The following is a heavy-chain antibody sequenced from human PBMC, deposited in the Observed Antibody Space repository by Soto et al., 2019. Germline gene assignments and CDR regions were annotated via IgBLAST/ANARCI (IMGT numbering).Heavy chain of an antibody. CDR1: GFTFSSYA. CDR3: ASRTSGLYFDD. J-gene: IGHJ4*02. CDR2: ISGSGGST. Sequence: EVQLLESGGGLVQPGGSLRLSCTASGFTFSSYAMNWVRQAPGKGLEWVSVISGSGGSTYYADSVKGRFTIPRDNSKNTLYLQMNSLRAVDTAVYSCASRTSGLYFDDWGQGTLVTVAS. D-gene: IGHD6-19*01. V-gene: IGHV3-23*01.